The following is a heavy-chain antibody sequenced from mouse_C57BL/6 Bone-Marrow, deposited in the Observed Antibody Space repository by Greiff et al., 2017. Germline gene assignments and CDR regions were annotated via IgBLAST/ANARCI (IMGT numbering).Heavy chain of an antibody. CDR1: GYTFTSYW. Sequence: QVQLQQSGAELAKPGASVKLSCKASGYTFTSYWMHWVKQRPGQGLEWIGYINPSSGYTKYNQKFKDKATLTADKYSSTAYMQLSSLTYEDSAVYYCARAFGGFAYWGQGTLVTVSA. V-gene: IGHV1-7*01. CDR2: INPSSGYT. J-gene: IGHJ3*01. CDR3: ARAFGGFAY.